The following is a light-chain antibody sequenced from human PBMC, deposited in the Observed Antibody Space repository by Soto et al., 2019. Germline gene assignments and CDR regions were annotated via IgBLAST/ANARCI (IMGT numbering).Light chain of an antibody. V-gene: IGKV3-20*01. CDR1: QTVDSTY. Sequence: EVVLTQSPGTLSLSPGERATPSCRASQTVDSTYLAWYQQKPGQAPRLLIYRASSRAAGVPDRFSGSGSGTDFTLTISKLDPEDFAVYYCQQYDTSPPLYTFGQGTKLEIK. CDR2: RAS. J-gene: IGKJ2*01. CDR3: QQYDTSPPLYT.